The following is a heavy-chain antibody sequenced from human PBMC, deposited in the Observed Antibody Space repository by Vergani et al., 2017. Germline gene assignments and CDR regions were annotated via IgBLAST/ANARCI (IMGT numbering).Heavy chain of an antibody. V-gene: IGHV4-39*07. CDR1: GGSISSSSYY. Sequence: QLQLQESGPGLVKPSETLSLTCTVSGGSISSSSYYWGWIRQPPGKGLEWIGSIYYSGSTYYNPSLKSRVTISVDTSKNQFSLKLSSVTAADTAVYYCARAIVDYYDSSGYGVAEAFDIWGQGTMVTVSS. CDR2: IYYSGST. J-gene: IGHJ3*02. D-gene: IGHD3-22*01. CDR3: ARAIVDYYDSSGYGVAEAFDI.